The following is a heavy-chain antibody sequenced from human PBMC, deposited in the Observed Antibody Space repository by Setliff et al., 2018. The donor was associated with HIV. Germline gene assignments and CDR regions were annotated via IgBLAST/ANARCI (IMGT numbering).Heavy chain of an antibody. CDR2: SRNSGCT. CDR1: GGSINRSRYY. CDR3: AGAITFGGVIVH. J-gene: IGHJ4*02. V-gene: IGHV4-61*05. D-gene: IGHD3-16*02. Sequence: SETLSLTCTVSGGSINRSRYYWGWIRQPPGKGLEWIGYSRNSGCTNCNPSLQSRVTISVDTSKSQFSLTLRSVTAADTAVYYCAGAITFGGVIVHWGQGTLVTVSS.